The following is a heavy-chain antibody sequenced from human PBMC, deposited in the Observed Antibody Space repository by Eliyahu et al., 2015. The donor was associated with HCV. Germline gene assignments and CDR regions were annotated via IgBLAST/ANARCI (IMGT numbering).Heavy chain of an antibody. J-gene: IGHJ4*02. CDR3: AREEAVAGTSDY. CDR2: ISSSSSYV. V-gene: IGHV3-21*01. CDR1: GFTFSSYS. D-gene: IGHD6-19*01. Sequence: EVQLVESGGGLVKPGGSLRLSCAASGFTFSSYSMNWVRQAPGKGLEWVSSISSSSSYVYYADSVKGRFTISRDNAKNSLYLQMNSLRAEDTAVYYCAREEAVAGTSDYWGQGTLVTVSS.